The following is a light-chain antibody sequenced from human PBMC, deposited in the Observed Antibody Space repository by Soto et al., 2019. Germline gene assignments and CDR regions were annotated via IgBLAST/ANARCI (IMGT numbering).Light chain of an antibody. V-gene: IGLV2-8*01. J-gene: IGLJ1*01. Sequence: QSALTQPPSASGSPGQSVTISCTGTSSDVGGYKYVSWYQQHPGKAPKLMIFEVNKRPSGVPDRFSGSKSGNTASLTVSGLQAEEEADYYCSSYAGINNLGVFGTGTKVPS. CDR2: EVN. CDR1: SSDVGGYKY. CDR3: SSYAGINNLGV.